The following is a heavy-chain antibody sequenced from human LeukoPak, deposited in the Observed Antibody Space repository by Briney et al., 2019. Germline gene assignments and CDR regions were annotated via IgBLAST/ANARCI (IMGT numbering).Heavy chain of an antibody. J-gene: IGHJ4*02. V-gene: IGHV3-23*01. Sequence: PGGSLRLSCAASGFTFSTYAMTWVRQAPGKGLEWVSIISGSGGSTYYADSVKGRFTISRDKSKNTLYLQMNSLRAEDTAVYYCAKVGYCSSANCYNYFDYWGQGTLVTVSS. D-gene: IGHD2-2*02. CDR2: ISGSGGST. CDR3: AKVGYCSSANCYNYFDY. CDR1: GFTFSTYA.